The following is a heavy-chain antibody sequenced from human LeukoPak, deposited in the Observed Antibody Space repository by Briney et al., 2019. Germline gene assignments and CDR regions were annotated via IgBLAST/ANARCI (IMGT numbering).Heavy chain of an antibody. CDR3: ATSRAYCGGDCCSDWYFDL. Sequence: GGSLRLSCAASGFTFSSYSMNWVRQAPGKGLEWVSSISSSSSYIYYADSVKGRFIIFRDNAKNSLYLQMNSLRAEDTAVYYCATSRAYCGGDCCSDWYFDLWGRGTLVTVSS. CDR1: GFTFSSYS. J-gene: IGHJ2*01. V-gene: IGHV3-21*01. CDR2: ISSSSSYI. D-gene: IGHD2-21*02.